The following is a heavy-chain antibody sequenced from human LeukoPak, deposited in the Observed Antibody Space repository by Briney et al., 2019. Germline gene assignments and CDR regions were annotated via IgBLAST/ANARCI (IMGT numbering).Heavy chain of an antibody. Sequence: GGSLRLSCAVTGITFSNYGLSWVRQAPGKGLEWVSGISISEGSTTYADSVKGRFTISRDNSKNTLYLEMNSLRVEDTAVYYCAKSKEVGATLFDYWGQGTLVTVSS. CDR2: ISISEGST. J-gene: IGHJ4*02. D-gene: IGHD1-26*01. CDR1: GITFSNYG. CDR3: AKSKEVGATLFDY. V-gene: IGHV3-23*01.